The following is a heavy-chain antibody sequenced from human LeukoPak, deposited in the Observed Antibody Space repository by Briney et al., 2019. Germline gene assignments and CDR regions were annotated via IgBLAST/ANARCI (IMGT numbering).Heavy chain of an antibody. J-gene: IGHJ4*02. Sequence: ASVKVSCKASGYTFTAYYMYWVRQAPGQGLEWMGWINPNSGGTNYAQKFQGRVTMTRDTSISTAYMELSRLRSDDTAVYYCARVTMVRGANNPPGYWGQGTLVTVSS. CDR1: GYTFTAYY. V-gene: IGHV1-2*02. CDR3: ARVTMVRGANNPPGY. CDR2: INPNSGGT. D-gene: IGHD3-10*01.